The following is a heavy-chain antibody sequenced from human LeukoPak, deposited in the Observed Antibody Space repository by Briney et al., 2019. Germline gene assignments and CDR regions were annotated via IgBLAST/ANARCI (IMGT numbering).Heavy chain of an antibody. CDR1: GGSISGYY. CDR3: AREDGSGSSIDY. J-gene: IGHJ4*02. Sequence: PSETLSLTCTVSGGSISGYYWTWIRQPPGKGLEWIGYIYYSGSTNYNPSLKNRVTISVDTSKNQFSLKLSSVTAADTAVYYCAREDGSGSSIDYWGQGTLVTVSS. V-gene: IGHV4-59*01. D-gene: IGHD3-10*01. CDR2: IYYSGST.